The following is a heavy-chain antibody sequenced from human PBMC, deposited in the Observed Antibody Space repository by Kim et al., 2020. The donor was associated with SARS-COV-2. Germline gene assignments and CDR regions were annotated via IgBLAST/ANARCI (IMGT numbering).Heavy chain of an antibody. CDR3: AMDDGATVIAAFDY. J-gene: IGHJ4*02. V-gene: IGHV3-21*01. Sequence: AGSVKSRSTISIDNAKNSLYLQMDSLVAEDTAVYYCAMDDGATVIAAFDYWGQGTLVTVSS. D-gene: IGHD2-15*01.